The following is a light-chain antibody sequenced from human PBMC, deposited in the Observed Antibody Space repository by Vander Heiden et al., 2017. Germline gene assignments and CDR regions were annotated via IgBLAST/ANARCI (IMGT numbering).Light chain of an antibody. V-gene: IGLV2-14*03. CDR2: DVS. J-gene: IGLJ2*01. Sequence: QSALTQPASVSGSPGQSITISCTGTSSDVGGYNYVSWYQQHPGKAPKVMIYDVSNRPSVVSNRVSGSKSGNTASLTISGLQAEDEADYYCTSYTSRTTWVFGGGTKLTVL. CDR1: SSDVGGYNY. CDR3: TSYTSRTTWV.